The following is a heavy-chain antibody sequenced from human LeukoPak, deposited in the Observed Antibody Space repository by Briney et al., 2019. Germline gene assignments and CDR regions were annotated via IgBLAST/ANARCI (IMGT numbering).Heavy chain of an antibody. J-gene: IGHJ6*03. CDR1: GYTFTSYY. Sequence: ASVKVSCKASGYTFTSYYMHWVRQAPGQGLEWMGIINPSGGSTSYAQKFQGRVTMTRDTSTSTVYMELSSLRSEDTAVYYCAREGGKGIVVVPAASADRSYYYYMDVWGKGTTVTVSS. V-gene: IGHV1-46*01. CDR3: AREGGKGIVVVPAASADRSYYYYMDV. CDR2: INPSGGST. D-gene: IGHD2-2*01.